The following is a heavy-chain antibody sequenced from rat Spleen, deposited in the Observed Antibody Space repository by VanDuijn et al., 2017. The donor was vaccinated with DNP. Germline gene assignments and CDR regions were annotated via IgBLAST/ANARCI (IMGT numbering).Heavy chain of an antibody. Sequence: EVQLVESGGGLVQPGRSLKLSCAGSGSTFSDYNMVWVRQAPKKGLEWVATISYDGLSTNYRDSVKGRFTISRDNAKSTLYLQMDSVRSEDTATYYCAKPDHWGQGVMVTVSS. CDR3: AKPDH. CDR2: ISYDGLST. J-gene: IGHJ2*01. V-gene: IGHV5-7*01. CDR1: GSTFSDYN.